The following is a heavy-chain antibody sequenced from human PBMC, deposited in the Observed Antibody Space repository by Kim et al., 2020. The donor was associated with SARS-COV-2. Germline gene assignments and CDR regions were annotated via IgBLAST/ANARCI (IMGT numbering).Heavy chain of an antibody. CDR3: ARDVHSSGWKNYYYGMDV. D-gene: IGHD6-19*01. V-gene: IGHV3-11*04. J-gene: IGHJ6*02. Sequence: RGQFTISRDNAKNSLYLQMNSLRAGDTAVYYCARDVHSSGWKNYYYGMDVWGQGTTVTVSS.